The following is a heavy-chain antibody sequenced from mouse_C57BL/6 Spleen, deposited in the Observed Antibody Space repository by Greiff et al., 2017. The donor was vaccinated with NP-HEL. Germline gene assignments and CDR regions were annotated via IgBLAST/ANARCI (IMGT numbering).Heavy chain of an antibody. J-gene: IGHJ3*01. CDR2: ISSGSSTI. CDR1: GFTFSDYG. CDR3: ARRDYGDVPFAY. D-gene: IGHD2-4*01. V-gene: IGHV5-17*01. Sequence: DVKLVESGGGLVKPGGSLKLSCAASGFTFSDYGMHWVRQAPEKGLEWVAYISSGSSTIYYADTVKGRFTISRDNAKNTLFLQMTSLRSEDTAMYYCARRDYGDVPFAYWGQGTLVTVSA.